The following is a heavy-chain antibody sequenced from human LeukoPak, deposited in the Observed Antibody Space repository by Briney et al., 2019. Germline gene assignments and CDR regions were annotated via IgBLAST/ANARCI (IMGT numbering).Heavy chain of an antibody. V-gene: IGHV4-4*07. CDR2: IYTSGST. D-gene: IGHD6-13*01. Sequence: PSETLSLTCTVSGGSISSYYWSWIRQPAGKGLEWIGRIYTSGSTNYNPSLKSRVIMSVDTSKNQFSLKLSSVTAADTAVYYCASTRSGSSWYYFDYWGQGTLVTVSS. CDR1: GGSISSYY. J-gene: IGHJ4*02. CDR3: ASTRSGSSWYYFDY.